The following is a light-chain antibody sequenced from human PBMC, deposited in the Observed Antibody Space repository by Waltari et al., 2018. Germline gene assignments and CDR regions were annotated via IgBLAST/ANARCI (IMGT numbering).Light chain of an antibody. V-gene: IGKV1-39*01. J-gene: IGKJ4*01. CDR3: QQTYSDHRT. CDR1: QNIRTY. CDR2: AAY. Sequence: DIQMTQSPPSLSASVGDRVTITCRASQNIRTYLNWYQQTPGKAPRLLIYAAYTLRSGVPARFSASGSGTNFTLTISSLQPEDFATFYCQQTYSDHRTFGGGTKV.